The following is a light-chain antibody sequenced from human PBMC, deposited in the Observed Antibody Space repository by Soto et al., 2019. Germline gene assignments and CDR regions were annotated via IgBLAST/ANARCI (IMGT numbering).Light chain of an antibody. CDR2: GAS. J-gene: IGKJ5*01. V-gene: IGKV3-20*01. CDR3: QQYGSSPLIT. CDR1: QSVSSSY. Sequence: EIVLTQSPGTLSLSPGERATLSCRASQSVSSSYLAWYQQKPGQAPRLLIYGASSSATGIPDRFSGSGSGTDFTLTISRLEPEDFAGYYCQQYGSSPLITFGQGTRLEIK.